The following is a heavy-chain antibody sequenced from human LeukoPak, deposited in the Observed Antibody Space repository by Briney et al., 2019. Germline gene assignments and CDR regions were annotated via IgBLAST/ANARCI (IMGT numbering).Heavy chain of an antibody. Sequence: GESLKISCKGSGYSFTSYWIGWVRQMPGKGLEWMGIIYPGDSDTRYSPSFQGQVTISAGKSISTAYLQWSSLKASDTAMYYCARQDSGYDFGNDAFDIWGQGTMVTVSS. D-gene: IGHD5-12*01. J-gene: IGHJ3*02. V-gene: IGHV5-51*01. CDR2: IYPGDSDT. CDR1: GYSFTSYW. CDR3: ARQDSGYDFGNDAFDI.